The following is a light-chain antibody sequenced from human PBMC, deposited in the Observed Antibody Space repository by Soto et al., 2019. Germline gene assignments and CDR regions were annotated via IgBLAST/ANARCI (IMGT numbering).Light chain of an antibody. Sequence: EIVLTQSPATLSLSLGERATLSCRASQSLSGYLAWYQQRPGQAPRLLIYGASSRATGIPDRFSRSGSGTDFTLTISRLEPEDFAVYYCQQYGSSPWTFGQGTKVEIK. J-gene: IGKJ1*01. CDR1: QSLSGY. V-gene: IGKV3-20*01. CDR2: GAS. CDR3: QQYGSSPWT.